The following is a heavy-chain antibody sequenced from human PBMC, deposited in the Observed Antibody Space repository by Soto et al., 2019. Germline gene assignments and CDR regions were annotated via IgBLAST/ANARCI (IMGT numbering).Heavy chain of an antibody. CDR3: AKDGSHNFDY. CDR1: GFTFSHYA. V-gene: IGHV3-30*04. D-gene: IGHD1-26*01. J-gene: IGHJ4*02. Sequence: QVQLVESGGGVVQPGRSLRLSCAASGFTFSHYAMHWVRQAPGKGLEWVALMSYDGSNEYYADSVKGRFTISRDNSKNTLYLQMNNMRAEDTAVYYCAKDGSHNFDYWGQRTLVTVSS. CDR2: MSYDGSNE.